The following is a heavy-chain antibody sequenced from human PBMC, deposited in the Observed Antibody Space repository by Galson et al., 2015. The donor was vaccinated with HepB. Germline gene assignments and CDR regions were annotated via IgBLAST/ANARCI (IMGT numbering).Heavy chain of an antibody. CDR1: GPTFSNPG. D-gene: IGHD2-8*01. V-gene: IGHV3-30*18. CDR3: AKEIMVHAGDWYFDL. Sequence: PRLPCAASGPTFSNPGLHWVRQAPGKGLEWVAVISSGGGTQSLAASVRGRGTLSRDNPQNTVDLQMSSLGAEDAAVYYYAKEIMVHAGDWYFDLWGRGTWSLSPQ. J-gene: IGHJ2*01. CDR2: ISSGGGTQ.